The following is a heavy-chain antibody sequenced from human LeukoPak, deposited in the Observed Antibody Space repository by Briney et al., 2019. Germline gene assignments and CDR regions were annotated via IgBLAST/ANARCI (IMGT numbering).Heavy chain of an antibody. CDR3: ARPYYESSGLYVDAFDI. D-gene: IGHD3-22*01. Sequence: ASVRVSCKASGYTFTSYDINWVRQATGQGLEWMGWMNPNSGNTGYAQKFQGRVTMTRDTSIGTAYMELSSLRSDDTAVYYCARPYYESSGLYVDAFDIWGQGTMVTVSS. V-gene: IGHV1-8*01. J-gene: IGHJ3*02. CDR2: MNPNSGNT. CDR1: GYTFTSYD.